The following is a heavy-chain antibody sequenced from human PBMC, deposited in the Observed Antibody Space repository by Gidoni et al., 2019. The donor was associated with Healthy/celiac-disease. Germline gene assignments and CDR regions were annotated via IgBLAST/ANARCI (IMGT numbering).Heavy chain of an antibody. J-gene: IGHJ4*02. D-gene: IGHD3-22*01. Sequence: QLQLQESGPGLVKPSETLSLTCTVSGGPISSSSYYWGWIRQPPGKGLEWIGGIYYSGSTYYNPSLKSRVTISVDTSKNQFSLKLSSVTAADTAVYYCARAYYYDSSGYYWDYWGQGTLVTVSS. V-gene: IGHV4-39*07. CDR2: IYYSGST. CDR3: ARAYYYDSSGYYWDY. CDR1: GGPISSSSYY.